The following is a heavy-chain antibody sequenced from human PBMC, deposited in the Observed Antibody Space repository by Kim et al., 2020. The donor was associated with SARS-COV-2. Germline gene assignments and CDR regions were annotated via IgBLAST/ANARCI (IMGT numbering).Heavy chain of an antibody. CDR3: ARAQEIAVAGTGNWYFDL. J-gene: IGHJ2*01. V-gene: IGHV3-13*01. D-gene: IGHD6-19*01. CDR2: IGTAGDT. Sequence: GGSLRLSCAASGFTFSSYDMHWVRQATGKGLEWVSAIGTAGDTYYPGSVKGRFTISRENAKNSLYLQMNSLRAGDTAVYYCARAQEIAVAGTGNWYFDLWGRGTLVTVSS. CDR1: GFTFSSYD.